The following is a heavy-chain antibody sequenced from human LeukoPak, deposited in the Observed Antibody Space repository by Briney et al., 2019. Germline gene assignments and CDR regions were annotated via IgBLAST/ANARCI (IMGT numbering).Heavy chain of an antibody. CDR2: IIPIFGTA. D-gene: IGHD3-16*01. V-gene: IGHV1-69*15. CDR3: ARVVGGAPDDYYYYMDV. J-gene: IGHJ6*03. CDR1: GGTFSSYA. Sequence: GSSVKVSCKASGGTFSSYAISWVRQPPGQGLEWMGRIIPIFGTANYAQKFQGRVTITADESTSTAYMELSSLRSEDTAVYYCARVVGGAPDDYYYYMDVWGKGTTVTISS.